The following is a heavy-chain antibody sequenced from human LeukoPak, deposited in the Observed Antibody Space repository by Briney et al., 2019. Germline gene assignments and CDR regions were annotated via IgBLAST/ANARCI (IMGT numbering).Heavy chain of an antibody. CDR2: ISYDGNNK. Sequence: HAGKSLRLSCAASGFTFSTYGMHWVRQAPVKGLDWVAVISYDGNNKYYADSVKGRFTISRDNAKNSLYLQMNSLRAEDTAVYYCASRVWVGTTFHYYYYMDVWGKGTTVTVSS. D-gene: IGHD1-26*01. J-gene: IGHJ6*03. CDR1: GFTFSTYG. CDR3: ASRVWVGTTFHYYYYMDV. V-gene: IGHV3-30*03.